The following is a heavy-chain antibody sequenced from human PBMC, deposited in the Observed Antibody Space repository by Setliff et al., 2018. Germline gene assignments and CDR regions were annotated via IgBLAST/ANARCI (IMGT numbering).Heavy chain of an antibody. D-gene: IGHD1-26*01. CDR2: IFHSGTT. CDR1: GGSVSSGSYY. CDR3: ARSPSSGAYWNPRPFYSDY. V-gene: IGHV4-39*01. Sequence: SETLSLTCSVSGGSVSSGSYYWGWIRQPPGKGLEWIGSIFHSGTTYYNPSLKSRITMSVDTSMNQLSLRLSSVTAADTAVYYCARSPSSGAYWNPRPFYSDYWARGTLVTVSS. J-gene: IGHJ4*02.